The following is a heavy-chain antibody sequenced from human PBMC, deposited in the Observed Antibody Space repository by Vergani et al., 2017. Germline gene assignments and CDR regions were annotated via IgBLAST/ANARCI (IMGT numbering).Heavy chain of an antibody. CDR3: AKHYYYYYYMDV. J-gene: IGHJ6*03. CDR1: GFTFSSYG. V-gene: IGHV3-30*18. CDR2: ISYDGSNK. Sequence: QVQLVESGGGVVQPGRSLRLSCAASGFTFSSYGMNWVRQAPGKGLEWVAVISYDGSNKYYADSVKGRFTISRDNSKITLYLQMNSLRAEDTAVYYCAKHYYYYYYMDVWGKGTTVTVSS.